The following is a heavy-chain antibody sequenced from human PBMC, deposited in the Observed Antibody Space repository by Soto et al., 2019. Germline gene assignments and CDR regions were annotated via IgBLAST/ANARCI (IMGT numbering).Heavy chain of an antibody. CDR2: INPSGGST. V-gene: IGHV1-46*01. CDR1: EYTFTDYY. Sequence: QVQLVQSGAEVKKPGASVKLSCKSSEYTFTDYYIHWVRQAPGQGLEWMGLINPSGGSTSYAQKFQGRVTMTWDTSTSTVYMELSSLRSEDTAVYYCATAAYSTSWYDFWGQGTLVTVSS. J-gene: IGHJ5*01. CDR3: ATAAYSTSWYDF. D-gene: IGHD6-13*01.